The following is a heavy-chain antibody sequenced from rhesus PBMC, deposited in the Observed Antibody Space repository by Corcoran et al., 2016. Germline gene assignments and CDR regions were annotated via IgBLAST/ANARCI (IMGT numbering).Heavy chain of an antibody. CDR1: GYTFTSYY. CDR3: TRGDFTIFGVVANYYFDY. D-gene: IGHD3-3*01. V-gene: IGHV1S9*01. J-gene: IGHJ4*01. Sequence: QVQLVQSGAEVKKPGASVKLSCKASGYTFTSYYINWVRQAPGQVLGWMGWINPSNGNTGYAQKFQGRVTMTRATSTSTTYMELSSLRSEDTAVYYCTRGDFTIFGVVANYYFDYWGQGVLVTVSS. CDR2: INPSNGNT.